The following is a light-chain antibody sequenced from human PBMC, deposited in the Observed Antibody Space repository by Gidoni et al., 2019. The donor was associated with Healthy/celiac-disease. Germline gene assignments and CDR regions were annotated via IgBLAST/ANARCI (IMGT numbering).Light chain of an antibody. Sequence: EIVFTHSPGTLSLSPWERSTLSCRASQSVSSSYLAWYQQKPGQAPRLLIYGASSRATGIPDRFSGSGSGTDFTLTISRLEPEDFAVYYCKQYGSFTGTFGKGTKVEIK. CDR2: GAS. CDR3: KQYGSFTGT. CDR1: QSVSSSY. J-gene: IGKJ1*01. V-gene: IGKV3-20*01.